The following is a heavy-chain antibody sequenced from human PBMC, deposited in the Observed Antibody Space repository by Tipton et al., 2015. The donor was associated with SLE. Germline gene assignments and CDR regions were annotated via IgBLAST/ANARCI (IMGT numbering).Heavy chain of an antibody. J-gene: IGHJ6*04. Sequence: QSGAEVKKPGASVKVYCKASGYTFTNYGISWVRQAPGQGLEGMGWISGYNGNTNYAQKLQGRVTMTTETSTSTAYMELRRLRSDGTAVYYCARGLTSQPYLYPMDVWGGGTTVTVSS. V-gene: IGHV1-18*01. CDR1: GYTFTNYG. CDR2: ISGYNGNT. D-gene: IGHD2-2*02. CDR3: ARGLTSQPYLYPMDV.